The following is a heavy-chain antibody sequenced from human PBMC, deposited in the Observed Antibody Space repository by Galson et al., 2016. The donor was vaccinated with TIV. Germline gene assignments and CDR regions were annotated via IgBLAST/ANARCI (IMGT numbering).Heavy chain of an antibody. D-gene: IGHD6-19*01. CDR3: ARETGGSGWYTVDY. J-gene: IGHJ4*02. V-gene: IGHV3-23*01. CDR2: IRPSATRT. Sequence: SLRLSCAASGFTFSSFAMTWVRQAPGKGLEWLSTIRPSATRTYYSDSVKDRSTTSRDDSSNTLFLQMNSLRAEDTAMYFCARETGGSGWYTVDYWGQGALVIVSS. CDR1: GFTFSSFA.